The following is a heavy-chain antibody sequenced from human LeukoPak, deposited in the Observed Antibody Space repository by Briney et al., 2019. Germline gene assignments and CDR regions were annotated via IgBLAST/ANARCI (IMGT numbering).Heavy chain of an antibody. J-gene: IGHJ6*02. CDR3: TRVQAGRAGLMDV. D-gene: IGHD6-13*01. Sequence: PGGSLRLSCSASGFTFSSYAMHWVRQAPGKGLEYVSAISSNGGSTNYADSVKGRFTTSRDNAKNTLYLQMNSLRAEDTALYYCTRVQAGRAGLMDVWGRGTTVTVSS. CDR1: GFTFSSYA. V-gene: IGHV3-64*04. CDR2: ISSNGGST.